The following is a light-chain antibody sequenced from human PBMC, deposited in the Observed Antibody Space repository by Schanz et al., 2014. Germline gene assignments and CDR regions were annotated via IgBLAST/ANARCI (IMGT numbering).Light chain of an antibody. CDR1: QGISSY. CDR2: AAS. Sequence: DIQMTQSPSSLSASVGDRVTLTCRASQGISSYLNWYQQKPGKAPKLLIYAASSLQSGVPSRFSGSGSGTDFTLTISSLQPEDFATYYCQQSYSTLFTFVPGTKVDIK. CDR3: QQSYSTLFT. V-gene: IGKV1-39*01. J-gene: IGKJ3*01.